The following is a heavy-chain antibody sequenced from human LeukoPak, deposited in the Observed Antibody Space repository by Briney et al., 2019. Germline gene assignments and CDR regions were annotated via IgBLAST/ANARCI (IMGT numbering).Heavy chain of an antibody. J-gene: IGHJ4*02. V-gene: IGHV1-46*01. CDR3: ARAPRRAIKYSIDY. CDR1: GYTFTSYY. Sequence: AASVKVSCKASGYTFTSYYMHWVRQAPGQGLEWMGIINPSGGSTSYAQKFQGRVTMTRDTSTSTAYMELSRLRSDDTAVYYCARAPRRAIKYSIDYWGQGTLVTVSS. D-gene: IGHD1-26*01. CDR2: INPSGGST.